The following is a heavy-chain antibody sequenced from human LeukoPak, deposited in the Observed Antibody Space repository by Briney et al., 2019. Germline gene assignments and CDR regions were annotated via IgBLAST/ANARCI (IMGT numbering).Heavy chain of an antibody. Sequence: ASVKVSCTASGYTVSSYDINWVRQATGQGLERMGWMNPNSGNTGYAQKLQGRLIMTTNTSISTAYMELSSLTSEDTAMYYCARGRNERDLRLLLYWGQGTLVTVSS. J-gene: IGHJ4*02. V-gene: IGHV1-8*01. CDR1: GYTVSSYD. CDR3: ARGRNERDLRLLLY. CDR2: MNPNSGNT. D-gene: IGHD3-16*01.